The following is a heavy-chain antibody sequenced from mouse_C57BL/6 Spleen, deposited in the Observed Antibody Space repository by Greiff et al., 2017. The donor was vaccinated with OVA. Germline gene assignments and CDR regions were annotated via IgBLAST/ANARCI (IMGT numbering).Heavy chain of an antibody. D-gene: IGHD2-4*01. V-gene: IGHV5-17*01. Sequence: EVMLVESGGGLVKPGGSLKLSCAASGFTFSDYGMHWVRQAPEKGLEWVAYISSGSSTIYYADTVKGRFTISRDNAKNTLFLQMTSLRSEDTAMYYCARPVYYDYDERRSSWFAYWGQGTLVTVSA. CDR3: ARPVYYDYDERRSSWFAY. CDR2: ISSGSSTI. CDR1: GFTFSDYG. J-gene: IGHJ3*01.